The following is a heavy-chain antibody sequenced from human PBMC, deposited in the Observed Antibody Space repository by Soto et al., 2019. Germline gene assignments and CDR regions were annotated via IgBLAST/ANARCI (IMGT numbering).Heavy chain of an antibody. Sequence: QVQLVQSGAEVKKPGASVKVSCKASGYTFTSYGISWVRQAPGQGLERMGWISAYNGNTNYAQKLQGRVTMTTDTSTSTAYMELRSMRSDDTAVYYCASDQFDSSGPKGGLDYWGQGTLVTVPS. CDR1: GYTFTSYG. V-gene: IGHV1-18*01. CDR3: ASDQFDSSGPKGGLDY. D-gene: IGHD5-18*01. J-gene: IGHJ4*02. CDR2: ISAYNGNT.